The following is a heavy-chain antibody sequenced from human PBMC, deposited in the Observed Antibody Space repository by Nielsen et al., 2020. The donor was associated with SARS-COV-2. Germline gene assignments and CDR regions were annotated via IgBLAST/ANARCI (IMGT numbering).Heavy chain of an antibody. V-gene: IGHV1-3*01. J-gene: IGHJ5*02. CDR1: RYSFASYS. Sequence: ASVKVSCKASRYSFASYSMHWVRQAPGQRLEWMGWINAGNGNTRYSQKFQTRVTMTRDTSTRTVYMELSSLRSEDTAVYYCARDRGSFYDTSNSPYNWFDPWGQGTLVTVSS. D-gene: IGHD2/OR15-2a*01. CDR3: ARDRGSFYDTSNSPYNWFDP. CDR2: INAGNGNT.